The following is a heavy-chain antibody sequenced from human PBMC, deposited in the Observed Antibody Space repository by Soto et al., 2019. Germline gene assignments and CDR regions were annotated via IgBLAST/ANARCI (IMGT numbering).Heavy chain of an antibody. V-gene: IGHV3-11*05. J-gene: IGHJ4*02. CDR2: ISSSSSYT. CDR1: GFTFSDYY. Sequence: QVQLVESGGGLVKPGGSLRLSCAASGFTFSDYYMSWIRQAPGKGLEWVSYISSSSSYTNYADSVKGRFTISRDNAKNSRYLQMNSLRAEDTGVYYCARDKKVRWGIAAAGYYFDYWGQGTLVTVSS. CDR3: ARDKKVRWGIAAAGYYFDY. D-gene: IGHD6-13*01.